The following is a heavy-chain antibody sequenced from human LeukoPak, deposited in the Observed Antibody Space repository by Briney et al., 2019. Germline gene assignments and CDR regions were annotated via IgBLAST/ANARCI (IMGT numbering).Heavy chain of an antibody. CDR3: VVQLWWDYYYYYKDV. J-gene: IGHJ6*03. D-gene: IGHD4/OR15-4a*01. V-gene: IGHV4-39*01. CDR1: GGSISRSTYY. Sequence: PSETLSLTCSVSGGSISRSTYYWGWIRQSPGKGLEWIGSIHSSGSTYYNPSLKSRVTISVDTSKNELSLKLSSVTAADTAVYYCVVQLWWDYYYYYKDVWGQGTTVTISS. CDR2: IHSSGST.